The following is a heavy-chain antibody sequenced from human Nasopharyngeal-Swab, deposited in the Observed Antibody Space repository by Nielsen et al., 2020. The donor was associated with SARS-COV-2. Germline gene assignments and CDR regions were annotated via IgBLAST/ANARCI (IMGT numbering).Heavy chain of an antibody. J-gene: IGHJ4*02. D-gene: IGHD3-22*01. CDR1: GYSISSGYY. CDR2: IYHSGST. Sequence: SETLSLTCTVSGYSISSGYYWGWIRQPPGKGLEWIVSIYHSGSTYYNPSLKSRVTISVDTSKNQFSLKLSSVTAADTAVYYCARDAYYYDSSGYYYNPWGYWGQGTLVTVSS. V-gene: IGHV4-38-2*02. CDR3: ARDAYYYDSSGYYYNPWGY.